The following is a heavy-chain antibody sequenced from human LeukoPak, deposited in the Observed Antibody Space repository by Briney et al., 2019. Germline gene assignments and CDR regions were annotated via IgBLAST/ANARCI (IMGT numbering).Heavy chain of an antibody. D-gene: IGHD3-10*01. J-gene: IGHJ6*03. CDR3: AKGPYGSGSFDYMDV. CDR1: GFTFDDYA. Sequence: GGSLRLSCAASGFTFDDYAMHWVRQAPGKGLEWVSLISWDGGSTYYADSVKGRFTISRDNSKNSLYLQMNSLRAEDTALYYCAKGPYGSGSFDYMDVWGKGTTVTVSS. V-gene: IGHV3-43D*03. CDR2: ISWDGGST.